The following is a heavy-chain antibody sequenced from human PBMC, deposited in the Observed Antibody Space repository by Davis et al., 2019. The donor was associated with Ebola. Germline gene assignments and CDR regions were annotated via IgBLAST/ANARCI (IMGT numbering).Heavy chain of an antibody. D-gene: IGHD2-15*01. J-gene: IGHJ6*02. CDR3: VKDLFWWSASDA. CDR2: INQGGSVK. Sequence: PGGSLRLSCAASGLSFSTYWMSWVRQTPDKGLEFVANINQGGSVKNYVDSVKGRFTISRDDSENTLYLQMNSLRAEDTAVYYCVKDLFWWSASDAWGQGTTVTVSS. V-gene: IGHV3-7*03. CDR1: GLSFSTYW.